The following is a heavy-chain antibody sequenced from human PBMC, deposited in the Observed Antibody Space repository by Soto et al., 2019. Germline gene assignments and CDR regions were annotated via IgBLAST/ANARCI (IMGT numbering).Heavy chain of an antibody. CDR2: INPNSGGT. D-gene: IGHD5-12*01. CDR1: GYTFTGYY. V-gene: IGHV1-2*04. CDR3: AREEMATISSAFDI. J-gene: IGHJ3*02. Sequence: GASVKVSCKASGYTFTGYYMHWVRQAPGQGLEWMGWINPNSGGTNYAQKFQGWVTMTRDTSISTAYMELSRLRSDDTAVYYCAREEMATISSAFDIWGQGTMVTVSS.